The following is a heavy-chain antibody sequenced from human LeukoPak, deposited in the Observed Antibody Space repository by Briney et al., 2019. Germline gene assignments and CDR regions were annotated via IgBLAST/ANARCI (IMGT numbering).Heavy chain of an antibody. D-gene: IGHD6-13*01. J-gene: IGHJ4*02. V-gene: IGHV3-53*01. CDR3: ARGTNIAAAGYLDY. CDR1: GFTVSNNY. CDR2: IYSGGST. Sequence: GRSLRLSCTASGFTVSNNYMNWVRQAPGKGLEWVSLIYSGGSTYYADSVKGRFTISRDYSKNTLYLQMNSLRAEDTAVYYCARGTNIAAAGYLDYWGQGSLVTVSS.